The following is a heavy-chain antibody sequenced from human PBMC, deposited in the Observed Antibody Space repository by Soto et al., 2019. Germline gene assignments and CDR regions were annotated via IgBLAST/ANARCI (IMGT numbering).Heavy chain of an antibody. CDR3: ARRTIPYGDSDYYYYGMDV. V-gene: IGHV1-24*01. Sequence: ASVKVSCKVSGYTLTELSMHWVRQAPGKGLEWMGGFDPEDGETIYAQKFQGRVTMTEDTSTDTAYMELSSLRSEDTAVYYCARRTIPYGDSDYYYYGMDVWGQGTTVTVS. CDR2: FDPEDGET. J-gene: IGHJ6*02. D-gene: IGHD4-17*01. CDR1: GYTLTELS.